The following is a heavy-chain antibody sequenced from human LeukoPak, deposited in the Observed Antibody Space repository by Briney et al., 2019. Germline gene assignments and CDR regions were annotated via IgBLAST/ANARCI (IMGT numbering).Heavy chain of an antibody. Sequence: PSETLSLTCTVSGGSISSYYWSWIRQPPGKGLEWIGYIYYSGSTNYNPSLKSRVTISVDTSKNRFSLKLSSVTAADTAVYYCARGSSEYDIFFGYGMDVWGQGTTVTVSS. V-gene: IGHV4-59*08. J-gene: IGHJ6*02. D-gene: IGHD3-9*01. CDR2: IYYSGST. CDR3: ARGSSEYDIFFGYGMDV. CDR1: GGSISSYY.